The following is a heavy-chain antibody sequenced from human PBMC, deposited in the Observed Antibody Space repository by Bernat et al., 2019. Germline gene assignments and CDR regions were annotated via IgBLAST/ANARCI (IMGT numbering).Heavy chain of an antibody. CDR3: TTVGPYPAAGPDDAFDI. D-gene: IGHD6-13*01. J-gene: IGHJ3*02. CDR2: IKSKTDGGTT. V-gene: IGHV3-15*01. Sequence: EVQLVESGGGLVKPGGSLRLSCAASGFTFSNAWMSWVRQAPGKGLEWVGRIKSKTDGGTTDYAAPVKGRFTISRDDSKSTLYLQMNSLKTEDTAVYYCTTVGPYPAAGPDDAFDIWGQGTMVTVSS. CDR1: GFTFSNAW.